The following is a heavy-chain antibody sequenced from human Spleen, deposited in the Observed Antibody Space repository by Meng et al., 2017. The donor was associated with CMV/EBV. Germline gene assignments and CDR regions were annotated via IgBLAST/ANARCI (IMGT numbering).Heavy chain of an antibody. V-gene: IGHV1-2*02. CDR1: GYSFTDYY. D-gene: IGHD2-2*01. CDR3: ARDPIVVVPAAMDYGMDV. J-gene: IGHJ6*02. Sequence: ASVKVSCKASGYSFTDYYIHWVRQAPGQGLEWMGWIIPNSDGTKYAQKFQGRVTMTMDTSIRTAYMELSRLRSDDTAVYYCARDPIVVVPAAMDYGMDVWGQGTTVTVSS. CDR2: IIPNSDGT.